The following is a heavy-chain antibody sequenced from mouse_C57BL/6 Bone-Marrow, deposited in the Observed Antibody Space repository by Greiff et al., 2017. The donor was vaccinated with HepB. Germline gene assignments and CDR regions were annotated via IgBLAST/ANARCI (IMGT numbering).Heavy chain of an antibody. D-gene: IGHD2-3*01. V-gene: IGHV1-55*01. Sequence: QVQLQQSGAELVKPGASVKMSCKASGYTFTSYWITWVKQRPGQGLEWIGDIYPGSGSTNYDEKFKSKATLTVDTSSSTAYMQRSSLTSEDSAVYSCASIDGYYVGYWYFDVWGTGTTVTVSS. CDR1: GYTFTSYW. CDR2: IYPGSGST. CDR3: ASIDGYYVGYWYFDV. J-gene: IGHJ1*03.